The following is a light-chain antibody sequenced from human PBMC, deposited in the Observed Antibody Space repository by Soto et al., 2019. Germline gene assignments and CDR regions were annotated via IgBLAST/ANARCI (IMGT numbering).Light chain of an antibody. V-gene: IGKV4-1*01. CDR3: QQYYTTPWT. J-gene: IGKJ1*01. CDR1: QSVLYRSNSKNY. Sequence: DIVMTQSPDSLAVSLGERATIHCKSSQSVLYRSNSKNYLGWYRQKPGQPPELLIYWASTREFGVPDRFTGSGSGTDVTLTITSLQAEDVAVYYCQQYYTTPWTFGQGTKVEIK. CDR2: WAS.